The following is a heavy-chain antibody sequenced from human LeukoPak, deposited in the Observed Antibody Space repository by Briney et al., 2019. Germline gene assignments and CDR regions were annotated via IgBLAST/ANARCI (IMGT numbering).Heavy chain of an antibody. Sequence: SETLSLTCAVYGGSFSGYYWSWIRQPPGKGLEWIGDINHSGSTNYNPSLKSRVTISVDTSKNQFSLKLSSVTAADTAVYYCAREGPYGSGSYYSYYYYYMDVWGKGTTVTVSS. J-gene: IGHJ6*03. CDR3: AREGPYGSGSYYSYYYYYMDV. CDR2: INHSGST. D-gene: IGHD3-10*01. CDR1: GGSFSGYY. V-gene: IGHV4-34*01.